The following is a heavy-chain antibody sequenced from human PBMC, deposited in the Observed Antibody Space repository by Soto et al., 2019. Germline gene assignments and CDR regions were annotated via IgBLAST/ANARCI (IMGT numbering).Heavy chain of an antibody. J-gene: IGHJ6*02. D-gene: IGHD2-15*01. CDR2: ISYDGSNK. V-gene: IGHV3-30*18. CDR3: AKASGGLYYYYGMDV. CDR1: GFTFSSYG. Sequence: GGSLRLSCAASGFTFSSYGMHWVRQAPGKGLEWVAVISYDGSNKYYADSVKGRFTISRDNSKNTLYLQMNSLRAEDTAVYYCAKASGGLYYYYGMDVWGQGTTVTVS.